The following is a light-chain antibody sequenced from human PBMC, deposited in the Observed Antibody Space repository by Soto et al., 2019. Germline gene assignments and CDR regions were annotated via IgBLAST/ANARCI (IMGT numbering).Light chain of an antibody. Sequence: EIVLTQSPATLSLSPGERATLSCRASQIVASNLAWYQQKPGQAPRILIYGASTRASGIPERFSGSGSGTDCTLTISRLEPEDFAVYYCQDYGSSAWTLGQGTKVDI. CDR1: QIVASN. J-gene: IGKJ1*01. CDR3: QDYGSSAWT. CDR2: GAS. V-gene: IGKV3-20*01.